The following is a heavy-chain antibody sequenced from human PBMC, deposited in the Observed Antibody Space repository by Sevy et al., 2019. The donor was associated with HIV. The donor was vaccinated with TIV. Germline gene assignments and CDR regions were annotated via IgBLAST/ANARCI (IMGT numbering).Heavy chain of an antibody. CDR2: ISYEGSTK. D-gene: IGHD3-22*01. J-gene: IGHJ4*02. Sequence: GGSLRLSCAASGFTFSVYAMHWVRQAPGKGLEWVSVISYEGSTKYYADSVKGRFTISRDNSKNTLYLQMNSLRAEDTAVYYCARDDYYYDSSGPKRWGQGTLVTVSS. CDR1: GFTFSVYA. CDR3: ARDDYYYDSSGPKR. V-gene: IGHV3-30-3*01.